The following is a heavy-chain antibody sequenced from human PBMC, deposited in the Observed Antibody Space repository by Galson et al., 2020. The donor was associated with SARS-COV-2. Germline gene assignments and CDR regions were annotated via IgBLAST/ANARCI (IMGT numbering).Heavy chain of an antibody. CDR3: ARPHYASGSPGRHAFDI. J-gene: IGHJ3*02. CDR2: IFKNGDT. D-gene: IGHD3-10*01. V-gene: IGHV4-61*02. CDR1: GDSMSSGNYY. Sequence: SETLSLTCTVSGDSMSSGNYYWSWIRQPAGKGLEWIGLIFKNGDTDYNPSLKSRLTMSMDASKNQFSLSLSSVTAADTAVYYCARPHYASGSPGRHAFDIWGQGTMVTVSS.